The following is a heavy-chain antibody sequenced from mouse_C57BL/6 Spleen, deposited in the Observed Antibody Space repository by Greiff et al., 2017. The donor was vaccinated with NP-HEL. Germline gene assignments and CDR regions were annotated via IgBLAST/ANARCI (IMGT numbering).Heavy chain of an antibody. J-gene: IGHJ4*01. Sequence: DVKLQESGGGLVKPGGSLKLSCAASGFTFSDYGMHWVRQAPEKGLEWVAYISSGSSTIYYADTVQGRFTISRDNAKKTLFLQMTSLRSEDTAMYYCARYDYDAGDYAMDYWGQGTSVTVSS. CDR1: GFTFSDYG. D-gene: IGHD2-4*01. CDR3: ARYDYDAGDYAMDY. V-gene: IGHV5-17*01. CDR2: ISSGSSTI.